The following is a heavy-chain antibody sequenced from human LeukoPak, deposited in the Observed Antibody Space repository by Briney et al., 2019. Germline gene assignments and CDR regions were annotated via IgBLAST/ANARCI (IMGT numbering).Heavy chain of an antibody. CDR2: ISGSGGST. CDR3: AKDLLEGYGVAHDALDI. J-gene: IGHJ3*02. D-gene: IGHD4-17*01. Sequence: PGGSLRLSSAAPGFSFTSYAMSWVRQAPGKGLEWVSAISGSGGSTYYAASVKGRFTISRDNSKNTRYLQMNSLRAEDTAVYYCAKDLLEGYGVAHDALDIWGQGTMVTVSS. V-gene: IGHV3-23*01. CDR1: GFSFTSYA.